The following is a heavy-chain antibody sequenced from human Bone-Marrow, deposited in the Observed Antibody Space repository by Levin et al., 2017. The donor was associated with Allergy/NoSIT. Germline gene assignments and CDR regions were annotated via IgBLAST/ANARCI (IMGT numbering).Heavy chain of an antibody. D-gene: IGHD2-15*01. Sequence: RGESLKISCKGSGYGFTTYWITWVRQMPGKGLEWMGRIDLSDSHTNYSPSFQGHVTISADKSISTAYLQWSSLKASDTAMYYCARLGVGYCSGGSCDYWGQGTLVTVSS. V-gene: IGHV5-10-1*01. CDR2: IDLSDSHT. J-gene: IGHJ4*02. CDR3: ARLGVGYCSGGSCDY. CDR1: GYGFTTYW.